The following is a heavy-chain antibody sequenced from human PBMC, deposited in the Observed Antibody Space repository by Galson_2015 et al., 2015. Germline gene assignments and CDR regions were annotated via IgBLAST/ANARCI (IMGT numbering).Heavy chain of an antibody. J-gene: IGHJ5*02. CDR2: FDPEDGET. Sequence: SVKVFCKASGGTFSSYAISWVRQAPGKGLEWMGGFDPEDGETIYAQKFQGRVTMTEDTSTDTAYMELSSLRSEDTAVYYCATDARTLWFGENRGWFDPWGQGTLVTVSS. V-gene: IGHV1-24*01. CDR3: ATDARTLWFGENRGWFDP. CDR1: GGTFSSYA. D-gene: IGHD3-10*01.